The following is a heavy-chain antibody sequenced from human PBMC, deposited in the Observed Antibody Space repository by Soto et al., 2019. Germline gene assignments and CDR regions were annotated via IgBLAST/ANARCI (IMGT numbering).Heavy chain of an antibody. CDR2: IFYSGRT. Sequence: QVQLQESGPGLVKPSQTLSLTCTVSGGSISSGGYYWSWLRQHPGKGLEWIGYIFYSGRTYYNTSLKRRVTLSVDTSKNQFSLKRSSVTAADTAVYYCARATGDYFDYWGQGTLVTVSS. J-gene: IGHJ4*02. CDR1: GGSISSGGYY. CDR3: ARATGDYFDY. V-gene: IGHV4-31*03.